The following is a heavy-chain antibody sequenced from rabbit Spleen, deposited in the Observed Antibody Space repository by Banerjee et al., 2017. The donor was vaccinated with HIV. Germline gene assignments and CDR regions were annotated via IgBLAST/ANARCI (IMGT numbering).Heavy chain of an antibody. CDR2: IASGSSGDT. V-gene: IGHV1S40*01. Sequence: QSLEESGGDLVKPGASLTLTCTASGFSFSSRYYMCWVRQAPGKGLEWIACIASGSSGDTYYASWAKGRFTISKTSSTTVTLQMTSLTAADTATYFCARNPTDDGLWGPGTLVTVS. J-gene: IGHJ4*01. CDR3: ARNPTDDGL. D-gene: IGHD2-1*01. CDR1: GFSFSSRYY.